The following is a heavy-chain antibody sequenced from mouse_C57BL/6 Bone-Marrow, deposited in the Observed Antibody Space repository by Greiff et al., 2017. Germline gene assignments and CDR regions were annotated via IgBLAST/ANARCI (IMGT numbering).Heavy chain of an antibody. J-gene: IGHJ4*01. D-gene: IGHD3-2*02. CDR1: GYTFTSYW. V-gene: IGHV1-64*01. CDR3: ARAGDSSGYGAMDY. Sequence: QVQLQQPGAELVKPGASVKLSCKASGYTFTSYWMHWVKQRPGQGLEWIGMIHPNSGSTNYNEKFKSKATLTVDKSSSTAYMQLSSLTSEDSAVXYCARAGDSSGYGAMDYWGQGTSVTVSS. CDR2: IHPNSGST.